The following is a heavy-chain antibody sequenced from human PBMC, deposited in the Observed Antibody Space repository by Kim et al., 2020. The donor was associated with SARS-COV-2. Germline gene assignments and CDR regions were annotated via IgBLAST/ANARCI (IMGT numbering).Heavy chain of an antibody. CDR2: ITSSSTSI. Sequence: GGSLRLSCAASGFTFSNYAMNWVRQAPGKGLEWVSYITSSSTSIYYADSVKGRFTISRDNAKNSLYLQMNSLRVDDTAVYFCARLPHAMFFAALSYYFD. J-gene: IGHJ4*01. CDR3: ARLPHAMFFAALSYYFD. CDR1: GFTFSNYA. D-gene: IGHD3-16*02. V-gene: IGHV3-21*05.